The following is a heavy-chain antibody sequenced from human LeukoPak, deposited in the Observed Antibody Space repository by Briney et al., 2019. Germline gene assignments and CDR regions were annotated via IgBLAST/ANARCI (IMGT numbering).Heavy chain of an antibody. D-gene: IGHD2-8*01. J-gene: IGHJ6*03. CDR3: ARGSRLTKPYYYYYYMDV. V-gene: IGHV4-39*01. Sequence: SETLSLTCIASGGSISSNSYFWGWLRQPPGKGLEWIGSIYYGGSTYYNPSLKSRVTISVDTSRNQFSLRLSSVTAADTAVYYCARGSRLTKPYYYYYYMDVWGKGTTVTVSS. CDR2: IYYGGST. CDR1: GGSISSNSYF.